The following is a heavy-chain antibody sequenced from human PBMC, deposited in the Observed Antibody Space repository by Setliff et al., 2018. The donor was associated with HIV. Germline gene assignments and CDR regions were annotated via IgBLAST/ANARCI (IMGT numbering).Heavy chain of an antibody. CDR2: IGPVGTST. V-gene: IGHV3-23*01. CDR1: GFTFSSYA. CDR3: AKVFVFGVDAFDI. D-gene: IGHD3-10*02. Sequence: PGGSLRLSCAASGFTFSSYAMSWVRQAPGKGLEWVSAIGPVGTSTHYAESVKGRFTISKDNSKNTLYLQMSSLRDEDTAVYYCAKVFVFGVDAFDIWGQGTMVTVSS. J-gene: IGHJ3*02.